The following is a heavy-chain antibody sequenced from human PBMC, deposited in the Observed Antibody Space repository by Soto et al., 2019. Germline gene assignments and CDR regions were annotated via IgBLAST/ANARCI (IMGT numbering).Heavy chain of an antibody. CDR2: INAGNGNT. Sequence: ASVKVSCKASGYTFTSYAMHWVRQAPGQRLEWMGWINAGNGNTKYSQKFQGRVTITRDTSASTAYMELSSLRSEDTAVYYCARGDGYYDYYYYYGMDVWGQGTTVTVSS. J-gene: IGHJ6*02. D-gene: IGHD3-22*01. CDR3: ARGDGYYDYYYYYGMDV. CDR1: GYTFTSYA. V-gene: IGHV1-3*01.